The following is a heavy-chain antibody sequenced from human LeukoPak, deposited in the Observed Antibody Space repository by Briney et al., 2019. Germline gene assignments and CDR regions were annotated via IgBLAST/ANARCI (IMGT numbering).Heavy chain of an antibody. D-gene: IGHD2-15*01. J-gene: IGHJ4*02. Sequence: PSETLSLTCTVSGGSISTYYWNWIRQPPGKGLEWLGYIYHSGSTNYNPSLQSRVTISVDTSKNQFSLNLNSVTAADTAVYYCARDRYCSGGSCSHFDYWGQGTLVTVSS. CDR1: GGSISTYY. CDR2: IYHSGST. CDR3: ARDRYCSGGSCSHFDY. V-gene: IGHV4-59*01.